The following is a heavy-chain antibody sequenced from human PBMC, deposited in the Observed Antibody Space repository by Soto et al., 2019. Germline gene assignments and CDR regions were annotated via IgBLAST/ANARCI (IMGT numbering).Heavy chain of an antibody. D-gene: IGHD2-2*01. CDR1: GFTFHYYA. CDR2: ISWNSGSM. CDR3: VKDDRDCGSTSCYGSDFHYYGMDV. Sequence: GGSLRLSCAASGFTFHYYAMHWVRQAPGKGLEWVSGISWNSGSMDYADSVKGRFTISRDNAKNSLYLQMNGLTAEDTALYYCVKDDRDCGSTSCYGSDFHYYGMDVWGQGTTVTVSS. J-gene: IGHJ6*02. V-gene: IGHV3-9*01.